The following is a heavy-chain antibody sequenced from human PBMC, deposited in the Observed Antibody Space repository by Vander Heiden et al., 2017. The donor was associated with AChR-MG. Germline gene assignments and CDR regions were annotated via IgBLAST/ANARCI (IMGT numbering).Heavy chain of an antibody. CDR1: GFTFTSSA. CDR3: AADLGYYDSSGYYYVDPDREG. CDR2: IVVGSGNT. J-gene: IGHJ4*02. D-gene: IGHD3-22*01. Sequence: QMQLVQSGPEVKKPGTSVKVSCKASGFTFTSSAVQWVRQARGQRLEWIGWIVVGSGNTNYAQKFQERVTITRDMSTSTAYMELSSLRSEDTAVYYCAADLGYYDSSGYYYVDPDREGWGQGTLVTVSS. V-gene: IGHV1-58*01.